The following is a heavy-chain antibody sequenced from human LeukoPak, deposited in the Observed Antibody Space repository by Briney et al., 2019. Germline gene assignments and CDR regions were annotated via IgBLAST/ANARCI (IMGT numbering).Heavy chain of an antibody. J-gene: IGHJ4*02. Sequence: GGSLRLSCAASGFTFSSYWMSWVRQAPGKGLEWVANIKQDGSEKYYVDSVKGRFTISRDNAKNSLYLQMNSLRAEDTAVYYCARDDDYGDYVIPFDYWGQGTLVTVSS. D-gene: IGHD4-17*01. V-gene: IGHV3-7*01. CDR3: ARDDDYGDYVIPFDY. CDR1: GFTFSSYW. CDR2: IKQDGSEK.